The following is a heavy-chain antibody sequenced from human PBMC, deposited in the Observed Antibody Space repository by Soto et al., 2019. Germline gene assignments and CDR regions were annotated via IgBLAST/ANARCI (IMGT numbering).Heavy chain of an antibody. V-gene: IGHV3-74*01. CDR2: INGDGTHT. CDR3: ARDFTTAETPGDDFDY. D-gene: IGHD4-17*01. CDR1: GFTFSHYW. J-gene: IGHJ4*02. Sequence: EVQLVESGGGLVQPGGSLRLSCAASGFTFSHYWMHWVRQVPGKGLLWVARINGDGTHTSYADFVKGRFTISRDNAQNTLLLQMNSLSAEDTAVYYCARDFTTAETPGDDFDYWGQGTLLTVSS.